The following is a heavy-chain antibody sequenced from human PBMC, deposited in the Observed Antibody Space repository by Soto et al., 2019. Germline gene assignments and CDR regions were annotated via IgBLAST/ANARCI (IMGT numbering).Heavy chain of an antibody. D-gene: IGHD2-15*01. V-gene: IGHV4-39*01. CDR3: ARPVVVAATNYYYMDV. Sequence: SETLSLTCTVSGGSISSSSYYWGWIRQPPGKGLEWIGSIYYSGSTYYNPSLKSRVTISVDTSKNQFSLKLSSVTAADTAVYYCARPVVVAATNYYYMDVWGKGTTVTVSS. J-gene: IGHJ6*03. CDR2: IYYSGST. CDR1: GGSISSSSYY.